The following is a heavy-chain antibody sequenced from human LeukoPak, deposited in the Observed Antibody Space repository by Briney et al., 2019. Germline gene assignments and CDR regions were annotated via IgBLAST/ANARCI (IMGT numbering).Heavy chain of an antibody. V-gene: IGHV1-46*01. Sequence: GASVKVSCKTSGYTFTSYYMHWVRQAPGQGLEWMGIINPSGGSTSYAQKFQGRVTMTRDTSTSTVYMELSSLGSEDTAVYYCARAPPIVPGYYYFDYWGQGTLVTVSS. CDR2: INPSGGST. CDR1: GYTFTSYY. CDR3: ARAPPIVPGYYYFDY. J-gene: IGHJ4*02. D-gene: IGHD2-2*01.